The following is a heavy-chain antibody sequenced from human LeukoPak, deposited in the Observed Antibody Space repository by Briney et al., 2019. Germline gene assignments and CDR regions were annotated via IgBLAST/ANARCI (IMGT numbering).Heavy chain of an antibody. V-gene: IGHV3-30-3*01. CDR1: GFTFSSYA. J-gene: IGHJ4*02. CDR2: ISYDGSNK. Sequence: GGSLRLSCAASGFTFSSYAMHWVRQAPGKGLEWVAVISYDGSNKYYADSVKGRFTISRDNSKNTLYLQMNSLRAEDTAVYYCARDRDRYGYGWYFDYWGQGTLVTVSP. CDR3: ARDRDRYGYGWYFDY. D-gene: IGHD5-18*01.